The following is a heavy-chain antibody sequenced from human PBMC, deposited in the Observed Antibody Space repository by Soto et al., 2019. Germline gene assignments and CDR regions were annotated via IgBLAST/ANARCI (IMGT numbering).Heavy chain of an antibody. D-gene: IGHD4-17*01. CDR1: GGSISSGGYS. J-gene: IGHJ5*02. Sequence: PSETLSLTCAVSGGSISSGGYSWSWIRQPPGKGLEWIGYIYHSGSTYYNPSLKSRVTISVDRSKNQFSLKLSSVTAADTTVYYCARAAVKYNWFDPWGQETLDTVSS. V-gene: IGHV4-30-2*01. CDR2: IYHSGST. CDR3: ARAAVKYNWFDP.